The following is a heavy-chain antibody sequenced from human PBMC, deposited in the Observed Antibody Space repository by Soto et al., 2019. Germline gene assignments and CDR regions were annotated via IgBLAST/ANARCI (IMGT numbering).Heavy chain of an antibody. CDR1: GYTFTSYD. J-gene: IGHJ4*02. D-gene: IGHD5-12*01. CDR2: MNPNMGTT. CDR3: ARERSGNFDY. Sequence: QVQLVQSGAEVKKPGASVKVSCKASGYTFTSYDINWVRQATGQGLEWMGWMNPNMGTTGYAHKFQGRVHMTRNTSISTAHMEISSLRSEDTAVYYCARERSGNFDYWGQGTLVTVSS. V-gene: IGHV1-8*01.